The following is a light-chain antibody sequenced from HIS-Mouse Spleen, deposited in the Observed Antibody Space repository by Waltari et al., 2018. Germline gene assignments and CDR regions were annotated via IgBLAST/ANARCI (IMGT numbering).Light chain of an antibody. CDR1: SSDVGSYNR. CDR3: SLYTSSSTLV. V-gene: IGLV2-18*01. CDR2: WVS. Sequence: QSALTQPPSVSGSPGQSVTISCTGTSSDVGSYNRVSWYQQPPGTAPKLMIYWVSNRPSGVPARFSGSKSGNTASLTISGLQAEDEADYYCSLYTSSSTLVFGGGTKLTVL. J-gene: IGLJ2*01.